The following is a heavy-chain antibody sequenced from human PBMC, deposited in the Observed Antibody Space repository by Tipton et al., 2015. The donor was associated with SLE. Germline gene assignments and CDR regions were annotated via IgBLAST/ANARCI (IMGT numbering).Heavy chain of an antibody. V-gene: IGHV3-30-3*01. CDR1: GFTFSTYA. D-gene: IGHD3-3*01. CDR3: ARDESGYSDY. J-gene: IGHJ4*02. CDR2: ISYDGSNK. Sequence: RSLRLSCAASGFTFSTYAMHWVRQAPGKGLEWVAVISYDGSNKYYADSVKGRFTISRDNSKNTLYLQMNSLRAEDTAVYYCARDESGYSDYWGQGTLVTVSS.